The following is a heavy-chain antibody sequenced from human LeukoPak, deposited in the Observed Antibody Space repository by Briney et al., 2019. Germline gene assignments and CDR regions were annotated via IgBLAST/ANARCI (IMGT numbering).Heavy chain of an antibody. CDR1: GFTFSSYW. V-gene: IGHV3-7*01. CDR2: IKQDGSEK. D-gene: IGHD3-3*01. Sequence: GGSLRLSCAASGFTFSSYWMSWVRQAPGKGLEWVANIKQDGSEKYYVDSVKGRFTISRDNAKNSLYLQMNSLRAEDTAVYYCARGPWYDFWSGRSFDYWGQGTLVTVSS. CDR3: ARGPWYDFWSGRSFDY. J-gene: IGHJ4*02.